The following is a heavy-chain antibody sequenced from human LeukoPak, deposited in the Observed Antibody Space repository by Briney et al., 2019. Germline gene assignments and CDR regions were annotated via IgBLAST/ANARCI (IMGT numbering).Heavy chain of an antibody. D-gene: IGHD3-3*01. CDR3: AREIDTAYYDFWSGYYRGYFDY. J-gene: IGHJ4*02. Sequence: PGGSLRLSCAASGFTLSSYWMHWVRQAPGKGLAWVSRINSDGSSTSYADSVKGRFTISRDNAKNTLYLQMNSLRAEDTAVYYCAREIDTAYYDFWSGYYRGYFDYWGQGTLVTVSS. CDR2: INSDGSST. V-gene: IGHV3-74*01. CDR1: GFTLSSYW.